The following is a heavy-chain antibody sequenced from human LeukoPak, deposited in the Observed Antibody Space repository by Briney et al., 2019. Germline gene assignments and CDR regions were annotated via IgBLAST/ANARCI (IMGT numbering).Heavy chain of an antibody. Sequence: GGSLTLSCAASGFTFSSYWMHWVRQAPGKGLVWVSRINSDGSSTSYADSVKGRFTISRDNANNTLYLQMNSLRAEDTAVYYCARDGGKGYRNWFDPWGQGTLVTVSS. J-gene: IGHJ5*02. CDR1: GFTFSSYW. CDR2: INSDGSST. CDR3: ARDGGKGYRNWFDP. V-gene: IGHV3-74*01. D-gene: IGHD5-24*01.